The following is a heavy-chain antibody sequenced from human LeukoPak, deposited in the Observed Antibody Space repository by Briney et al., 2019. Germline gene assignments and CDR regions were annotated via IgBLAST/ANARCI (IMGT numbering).Heavy chain of an antibody. CDR3: STLLSSNYLDH. D-gene: IGHD2/OR15-2a*01. Sequence: ASVKVSCKVSGYTLTYLSMHWVRQAPGKGREWMGGFDPGDGERIFSEKFQGRVIMTEDTSTDTAYMELSSLTSEDTAVYYCSTLLSSNYLDHWGQGTLVTVAS. V-gene: IGHV1-24*01. CDR1: GYTLTYLS. J-gene: IGHJ4*02. CDR2: FDPGDGER.